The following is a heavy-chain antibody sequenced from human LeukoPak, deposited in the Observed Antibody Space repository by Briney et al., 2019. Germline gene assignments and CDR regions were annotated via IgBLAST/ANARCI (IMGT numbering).Heavy chain of an antibody. V-gene: IGHV4-61*08. CDR2: IYYSGST. J-gene: IGHJ3*02. CDR1: GGSISSGGYY. CDR3: ARRFVGYDSSWGASDI. Sequence: SETLSLTCTVSGGSISSGGYYWSWIRQPPGKGLEWIGYIYYSGSTNYNPSLKSRVTISVDTSKNQFSLKLSSMTAADTAVYYCARRFVGYDSSWGASDIWGQGTMVTVSS. D-gene: IGHD6-13*01.